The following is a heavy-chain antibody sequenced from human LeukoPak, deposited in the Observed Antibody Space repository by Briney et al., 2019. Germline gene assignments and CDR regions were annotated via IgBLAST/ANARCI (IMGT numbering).Heavy chain of an antibody. Sequence: ASVKVSCKASGYTFTGYYMHWVRQAPGQGLEWMGWINPNSGGTNYAQKFQGRVTMTRDTSISTAYMELSRLRSDDTAVYYCPRDAYYDFWMGFDPWGQGTLVTVSS. D-gene: IGHD3-3*01. CDR1: GYTFTGYY. CDR2: INPNSGGT. J-gene: IGHJ5*02. CDR3: PRDAYYDFWMGFDP. V-gene: IGHV1-2*02.